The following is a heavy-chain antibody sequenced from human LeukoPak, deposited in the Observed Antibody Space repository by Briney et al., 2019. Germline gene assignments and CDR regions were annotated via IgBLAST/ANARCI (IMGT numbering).Heavy chain of an antibody. CDR1: SGSISSYY. CDR3: ARRGQYYDFWSGPRGAFDI. J-gene: IGHJ3*02. CDR2: IYTSGST. D-gene: IGHD3-3*01. Sequence: SETLSLTCTVSSGSISSYYWRWLRQPAGQGLVWIGRIYTSGSTNYNPSLKSRVTISVDTSKNQFCLKLSSVTAADTAVYYCARRGQYYDFWSGPRGAFDIWGQGTMVTVSS. V-gene: IGHV4-4*07.